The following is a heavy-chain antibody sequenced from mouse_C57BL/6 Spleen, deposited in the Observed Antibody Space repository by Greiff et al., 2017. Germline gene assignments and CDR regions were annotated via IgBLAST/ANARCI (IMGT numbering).Heavy chain of an antibody. CDR1: GYSFTGYY. V-gene: IGHV1-42*01. D-gene: IGHD1-1*01. Sequence: QLQQSGPELVKPGASVKISCKASGYSFTGYYMNWVKQSPEKSLEWIGEINPSTGGTTYNQKFKAKATLTVDKSSSTAYMQLKSLTSEDSAVYYCARYPYGSSFYYAMDYWGQGTSVTVSS. CDR2: INPSTGGT. J-gene: IGHJ4*01. CDR3: ARYPYGSSFYYAMDY.